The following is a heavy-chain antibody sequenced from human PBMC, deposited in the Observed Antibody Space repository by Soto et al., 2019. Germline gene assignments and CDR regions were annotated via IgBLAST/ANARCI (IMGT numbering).Heavy chain of an antibody. D-gene: IGHD3-22*01. CDR2: ISAYNGNT. CDR3: ARVQDYYDSSGYYYNHPPPFHYY. Sequence: QVQLVQSGAEVKKPGASVKVSCKASGYTFTSYGISWVRQAPGQGLEWMGWISAYNGNTNYAQKLKGRVTMTTDTSTSTAYMELRSLISDDTAVDYCARVQDYYDSSGYYYNHPPPFHYYWGQGTLVTVSS. J-gene: IGHJ4*02. V-gene: IGHV1-18*01. CDR1: GYTFTSYG.